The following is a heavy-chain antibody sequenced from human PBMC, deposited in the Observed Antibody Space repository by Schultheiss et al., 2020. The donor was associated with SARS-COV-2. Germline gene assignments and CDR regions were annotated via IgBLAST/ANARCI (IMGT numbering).Heavy chain of an antibody. CDR3: ARQIKVGSYYNSATLSFI. CDR2: IYHSGST. V-gene: IGHV4-39*07. J-gene: IGHJ4*02. CDR1: GGSISTGGYY. Sequence: SQTLSLTCTVSGGSISTGGYYWGWVRQPPGKGLEWIGSIYHSGSTYYNPSLKSRVTISVDTSKKNFSLKLRSVTDADTALYYCARQIKVGSYYNSATLSFIWGRGALVTVSS. D-gene: IGHD5-24*01.